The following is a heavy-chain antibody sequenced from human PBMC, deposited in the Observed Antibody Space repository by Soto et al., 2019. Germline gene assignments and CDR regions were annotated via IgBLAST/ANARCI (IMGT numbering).Heavy chain of an antibody. Sequence: QVQLVESGGGLVKPGGSLRLSCGASGFTITDYYMSWIRQAPGKGPEWVSHISSVGTTTYYADSVKGRFSISMDNAKNSLYLQMNSLRAEDTAVYYCARDQEGSGSHWLGYNYYAMDVWGQGTTVTVSS. J-gene: IGHJ6*02. CDR2: ISSVGTTT. CDR3: ARDQEGSGSHWLGYNYYAMDV. V-gene: IGHV3-11*01. CDR1: GFTITDYY. D-gene: IGHD3-10*01.